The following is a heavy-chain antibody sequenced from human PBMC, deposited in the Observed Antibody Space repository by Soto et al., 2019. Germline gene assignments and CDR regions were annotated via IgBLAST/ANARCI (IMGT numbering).Heavy chain of an antibody. CDR2: ISNSSSYI. CDR3: ARAARGIAARPTY. J-gene: IGHJ1*01. D-gene: IGHD6-6*01. CDR1: GFTFSSYS. V-gene: IGHV3-21*01. Sequence: PGGSLRLSCAASGFTFSSYSMNWVRQAPGKGLEWVSSISNSSSYIYYADSVKGRFTISRDNAKNSLYLQMNSLRAEDTAVYYCARAARGIAARPTYWGQGTLVTVSS.